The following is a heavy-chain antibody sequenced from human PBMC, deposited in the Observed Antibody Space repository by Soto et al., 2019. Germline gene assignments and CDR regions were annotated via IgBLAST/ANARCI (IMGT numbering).Heavy chain of an antibody. D-gene: IGHD4-17*01. CDR2: ISSNGGST. CDR3: VKDPHYGGNSAHWFDP. CDR1: GFTFSSYA. J-gene: IGHJ5*02. V-gene: IGHV3-64D*08. Sequence: GGSLRLSCSASGFTFSSYAMHWVRQAPGKGLEYVSAISSNGGSTYYADSVKGRFTISRDNSKNTLYLQMSSLRAEDTAVYYCVKDPHYGGNSAHWFDPWGQGTLVTVSS.